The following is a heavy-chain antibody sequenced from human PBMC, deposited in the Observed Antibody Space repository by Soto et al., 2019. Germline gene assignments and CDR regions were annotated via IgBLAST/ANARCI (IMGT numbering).Heavy chain of an antibody. CDR2: ISGTGDTT. CDR3: AIGGGQIYYSGMDV. Sequence: GSLTLTCKASGFFFGDYYMSWIWLAQGKGLETLCYISGTGDTTSYADSVKGRFTISRDNAKNSLFLHLNSLSAGDTAVYYCAIGGGQIYYSGMDVWGQGTTVTVSS. CDR1: GFFFGDYY. J-gene: IGHJ6*02. D-gene: IGHD2-15*01. V-gene: IGHV3-11*01.